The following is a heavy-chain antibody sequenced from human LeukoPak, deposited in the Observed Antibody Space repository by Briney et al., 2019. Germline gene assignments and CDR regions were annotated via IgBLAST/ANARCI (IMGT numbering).Heavy chain of an antibody. J-gene: IGHJ4*02. D-gene: IGHD4-17*01. Sequence: PGGSLRLSCAASGFTFSSYAMSWVRQAPGKGLEWVSAISGSGGSTYYADSVKGRFTISRDNSKNTLYLQMNNLRVEDTAVFYCVNGESFYGDYGFDYWGQGTLVTVSS. CDR2: ISGSGGST. CDR3: VNGESFYGDYGFDY. CDR1: GFTFSSYA. V-gene: IGHV3-23*01.